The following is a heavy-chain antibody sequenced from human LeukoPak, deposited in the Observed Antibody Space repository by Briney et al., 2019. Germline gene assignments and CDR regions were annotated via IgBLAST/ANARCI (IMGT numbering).Heavy chain of an antibody. V-gene: IGHV4-59*01. D-gene: IGHD3-22*01. CDR2: IYSSGST. CDR3: ARARNYYDSSGFYYEGDAFDI. CDR1: GGSISSYH. J-gene: IGHJ3*02. Sequence: SETLSLTCTVSGGSISSYHWSWIQQPPGKGLESIGYIYSSGSTHYNPSLKSRVTISVDTSKNQFSLKLSSVTAADTAVYYCARARNYYDSSGFYYEGDAFDIWGQGTMVTVSS.